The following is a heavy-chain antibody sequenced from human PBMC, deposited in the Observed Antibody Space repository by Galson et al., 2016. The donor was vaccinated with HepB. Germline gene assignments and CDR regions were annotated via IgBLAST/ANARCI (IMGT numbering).Heavy chain of an antibody. CDR1: GFTFSTYA. Sequence: SLRLSCAASGFTFSTYAMTWVRQAPGKGLEWVANIKPDGNNKYYGDSVRGRFTISRDINKNSVYLRMNRLRVEETAVYYCLIGGGGYRGLGTLVTVPS. CDR2: IKPDGNNK. D-gene: IGHD2-21*01. V-gene: IGHV3-7*03. CDR3: LIGGGGY. J-gene: IGHJ4*02.